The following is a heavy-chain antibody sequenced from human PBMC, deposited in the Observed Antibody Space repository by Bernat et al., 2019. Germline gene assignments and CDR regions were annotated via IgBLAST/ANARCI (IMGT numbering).Heavy chain of an antibody. CDR1: GGSISSYY. CDR3: ARRVGNSDYFDY. J-gene: IGHJ4*02. V-gene: IGHV4-59*08. Sequence: QVQLQESGPGLVKPSETLSLTCTVSGGSISSYYWSWIRQPPGKGLEWIAYIYYSGSTNYNPSLTSRVTISIDPSKKQFSLRLTSVTAADTAVYYWARRVGNSDYFDYWGQGTLVTVSS. D-gene: IGHD4-23*01. CDR2: IYYSGST.